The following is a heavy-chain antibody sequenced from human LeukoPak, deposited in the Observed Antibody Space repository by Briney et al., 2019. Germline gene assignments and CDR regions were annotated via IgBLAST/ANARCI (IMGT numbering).Heavy chain of an antibody. D-gene: IGHD3-10*02. CDR1: GFTFSSHN. Sequence: PGGSLRLSCAASGFTFSSHNMIWVRQAPGKGLEWVSSISSSSSYIYYADSLKGRFTISRDNAKNSLFLQMNSLRAEDTAVYYCAELGITMIGGVWGKGTTVTISS. CDR3: AELGITMIGGV. CDR2: ISSSSSYI. J-gene: IGHJ6*04. V-gene: IGHV3-21*01.